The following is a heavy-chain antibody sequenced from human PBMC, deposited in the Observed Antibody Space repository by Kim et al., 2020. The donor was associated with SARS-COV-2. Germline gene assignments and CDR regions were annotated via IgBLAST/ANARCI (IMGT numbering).Heavy chain of an antibody. CDR2: IYYTGST. V-gene: IGHV4-59*08. D-gene: IGHD5-12*01. J-gene: IGHJ4*02. CDR3: ARQGGYHPPVDY. Sequence: SETLSLTCTVSGGSINSYYWSWIRQPPWQRLEWIGNIYYTGSTNYNPSLNIRGTISVDTPKSQIPLKLRSVTAADTAAYYCARQGGYHPPVDYVGQGTLV. CDR1: GGSINSYY.